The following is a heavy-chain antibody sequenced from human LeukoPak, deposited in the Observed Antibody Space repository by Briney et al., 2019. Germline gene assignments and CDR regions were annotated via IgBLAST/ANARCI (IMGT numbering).Heavy chain of an antibody. D-gene: IGHD3-22*01. J-gene: IGHJ4*02. V-gene: IGHV3-72*01. CDR1: GFTFSDHY. CDR3: ATSLYYYDSSGYYPTDY. CDR2: TRNKANSYTT. Sequence: GGSLRLSCAASGFTFSDHYMDWVRQAPGKGLEWVGRTRNKANSYTTEYAASVKGRFTISRDDSKNSLYLQMNSLKTEDTAVYYCATSLYYYDSSGYYPTDYWGQGTLVTVSS.